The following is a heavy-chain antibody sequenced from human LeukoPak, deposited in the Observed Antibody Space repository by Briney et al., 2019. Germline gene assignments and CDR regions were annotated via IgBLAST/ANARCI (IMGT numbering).Heavy chain of an antibody. Sequence: SVTLSCKSSGGTFSSYAISWVRQAPGQGLEWMGVIIPIFGTANYAQKFQGRVTITTDESTSTAYIELRSLRSEDTAVYYCATDGGGNYYHYYMDVWGKGTTVTVSS. CDR3: ATDGGGNYYHYYMDV. J-gene: IGHJ6*03. D-gene: IGHD4-23*01. V-gene: IGHV1-69*05. CDR2: IIPIFGTA. CDR1: GGTFSSYA.